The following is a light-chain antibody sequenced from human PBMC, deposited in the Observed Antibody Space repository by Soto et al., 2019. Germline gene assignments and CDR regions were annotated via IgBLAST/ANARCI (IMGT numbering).Light chain of an antibody. CDR1: QSVSSSY. V-gene: IGKV3-20*01. Sequence: EIVLTQSPGTLSLSPGERATLSCRASQSVSSSYLAWYQQKPGQAPRLLIYGASSRATGIPDRFSGSGSGTDFTLTISRLEPEDFAVYYCQQYNNWPWTFGQGTKVEI. CDR2: GAS. J-gene: IGKJ1*01. CDR3: QQYNNWPWT.